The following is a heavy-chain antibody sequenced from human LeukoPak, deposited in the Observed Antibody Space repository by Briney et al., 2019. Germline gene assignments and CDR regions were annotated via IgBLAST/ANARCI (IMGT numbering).Heavy chain of an antibody. CDR3: ARTLGGWAEYFQH. D-gene: IGHD6-19*01. CDR1: GGSISSSNW. J-gene: IGHJ1*01. V-gene: IGHV4-4*02. CDR2: IYLSGST. Sequence: SGTLSLTCAVSGGSISSSNWWSWVRQPPGKGLEWIGEIYLSGSTNYNPSLKSRVTISVDTSKNQFSLKLSSVTAADTAVYYCARTLGGWAEYFQHWGQGTLVTVSS.